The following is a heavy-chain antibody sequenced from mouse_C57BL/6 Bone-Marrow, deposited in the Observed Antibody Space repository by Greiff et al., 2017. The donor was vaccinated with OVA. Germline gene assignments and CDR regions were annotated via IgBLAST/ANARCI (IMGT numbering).Heavy chain of an antibody. J-gene: IGHJ4*01. CDR3: ARQAGNYYAMDY. CDR2: ISSGSSTI. Sequence: EVKLMESGGGLVKPGGSLKLSCAASGFTFSDYGMHWVRQAPEKGLEWVAYISSGSSTIYYADTVKGRFTISRDNAKNTLFLQMTSLRSEDTAMYYCARQAGNYYAMDYWGQGTSVTVSS. V-gene: IGHV5-17*01. D-gene: IGHD3-2*02. CDR1: GFTFSDYG.